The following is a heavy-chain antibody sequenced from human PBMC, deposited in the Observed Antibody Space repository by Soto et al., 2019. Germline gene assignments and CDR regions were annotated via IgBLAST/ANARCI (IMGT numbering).Heavy chain of an antibody. V-gene: IGHV3-7*01. J-gene: IGHJ6*03. CDR2: IKQDGSEK. Sequence: GGSLRLSCAASGFTFSSYWMSWVRQAPGKGLEWVANIKQDGSEKYYVDSVKGRFTISRDNAKNSLYLQMNSLRAEDTAVYYCARVDYAGSAYYYYYMDVWGKGTTVTVSS. CDR3: ARVDYAGSAYYYYYMDV. CDR1: GFTFSSYW. D-gene: IGHD4-17*01.